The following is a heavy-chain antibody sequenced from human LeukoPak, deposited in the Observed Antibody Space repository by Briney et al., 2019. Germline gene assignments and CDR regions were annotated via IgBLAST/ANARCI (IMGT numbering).Heavy chain of an antibody. D-gene: IGHD6-13*01. CDR3: ARGHSSSWSYFEY. CDR2: MWYDGSNK. J-gene: IGHJ4*02. CDR1: GLTCSSCG. V-gene: IGHV3-33*01. Sequence: PGGSLRLSCAASGLTCSSCGMHWVRQAPGKGLEWVAVMWYDGSNKYYGDSVKGRFTISRDNSKNTLYLQMDSLRAEDTAVYYCARGHSSSWSYFEYWGQGTLVTVSS.